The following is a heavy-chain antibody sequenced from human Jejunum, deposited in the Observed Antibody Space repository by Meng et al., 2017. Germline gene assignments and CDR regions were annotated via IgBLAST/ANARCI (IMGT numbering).Heavy chain of an antibody. J-gene: IGHJ4*02. D-gene: IGHD1-26*01. Sequence: QILLQQSCAVLVKPSETLSLTCAMSVDSVSRNSAGWNWIRQSPSRGLEWLGRTYYRSKWYIDYAVSVKSRITINPDTSKNQFSLHLNSVTPEDTAVYYCAGGGLVRSTRGYFDYWGQGTLVTVSS. V-gene: IGHV6-1*01. CDR3: AGGGLVRSTRGYFDY. CDR2: TYYRSKWYI. CDR1: VDSVSRNSAG.